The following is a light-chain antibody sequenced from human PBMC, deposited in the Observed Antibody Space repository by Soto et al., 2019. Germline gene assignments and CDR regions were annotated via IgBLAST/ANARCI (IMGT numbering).Light chain of an antibody. CDR1: QSISSW. V-gene: IGKV1-5*03. J-gene: IGKJ1*01. CDR3: QHYNTYPWT. CDR2: KAS. Sequence: DIQMTQSPSTLSASVGDRVTITCRASQSISSWVAWYQQKPGKGPKLLIYKASHLESGVPSRFSGSGSWTKFTLTISSLQPGDFATYYCQHYNTYPWTFGHGTKVDIK.